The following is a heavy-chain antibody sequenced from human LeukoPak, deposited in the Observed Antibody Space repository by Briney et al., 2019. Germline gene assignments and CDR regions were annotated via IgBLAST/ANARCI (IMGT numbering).Heavy chain of an antibody. J-gene: IGHJ4*02. CDR3: AKDRDDYGAAYFFDS. CDR2: ISYDGNNK. Sequence: GGSLRLSCAASGFTFSRYGMHWVHQAPGKGLEWVAVISYDGNNKYSAASVKGRFTISRDNSKNTLFLQVSSLRAEDTAVYYCAKDRDDYGAAYFFDSWGQGTLVTVSS. CDR1: GFTFSRYG. V-gene: IGHV3-30*18. D-gene: IGHD4-17*01.